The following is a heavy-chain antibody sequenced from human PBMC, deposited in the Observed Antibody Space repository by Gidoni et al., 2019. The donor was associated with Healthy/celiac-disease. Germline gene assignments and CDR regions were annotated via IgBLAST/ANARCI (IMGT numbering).Heavy chain of an antibody. CDR1: GFTFSSYS. V-gene: IGHV3-21*01. CDR2: ISSSSSYI. CDR3: VRGATYYYDSSGYYMVDY. J-gene: IGHJ4*02. Sequence: EVQLVESGGGLVKPGGSLRLSCAASGFTFSSYSMNWVRQAPGKGLEWVSSISSSSSYIYYADSVKGRFTISRDNAKNSLYLQMNSLRAEDTAVYYCVRGATYYYDSSGYYMVDYWGQGTLVTVSS. D-gene: IGHD3-22*01.